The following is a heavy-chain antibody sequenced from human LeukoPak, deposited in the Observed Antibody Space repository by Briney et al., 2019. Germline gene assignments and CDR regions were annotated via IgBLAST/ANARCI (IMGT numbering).Heavy chain of an antibody. CDR3: ARAGASGWYAAGWFDP. CDR1: GFPFNNYW. J-gene: IGHJ5*02. V-gene: IGHV3-74*01. D-gene: IGHD6-19*01. Sequence: GGSLRLSCAASGFPFNNYWIHWVRQAPGKGLMWVSSINTDGRTTRYAASVQGRFTISRDNAKNTLSLQMNSLRDDDTAVYYCARAGASGWYAAGWFDPWGQGTLVTVS. CDR2: INTDGRTT.